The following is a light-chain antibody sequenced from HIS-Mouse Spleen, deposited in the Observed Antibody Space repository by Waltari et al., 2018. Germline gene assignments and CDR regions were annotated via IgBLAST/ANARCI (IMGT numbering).Light chain of an antibody. J-gene: IGKJ5*01. CDR3: QQINSYPVT. V-gene: IGKV1-13*02. CDR1: QGISSA. Sequence: AIQLTHSPSSLSASVGDRVTITCRASQGISSALAWYQQKPGKAPKLLIYDASGLESGVPSRFGGSGTGTDFALTIGSRQPEDFATYYCQQINSYPVTFGQGTRLEIK. CDR2: DAS.